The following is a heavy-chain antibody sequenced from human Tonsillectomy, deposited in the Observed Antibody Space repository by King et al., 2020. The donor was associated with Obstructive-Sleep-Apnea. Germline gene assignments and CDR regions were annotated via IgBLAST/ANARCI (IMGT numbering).Heavy chain of an antibody. J-gene: IGHJ4*02. CDR1: GGSFSGYY. CDR2: INHSGST. V-gene: IGHV4-34*01. D-gene: IGHD3-22*01. Sequence: HVQLQQWGAGLLKPSETLSLTCAVYGGSFSGYYWSWIRQPPGKGLEWIGEINHSGSTNYNPSLKSRVTISVDTSKNQFSLKLSPVTAADTAVYYCARGGGYYDTSAYRSDYFDYWGRGTLVTVSS. CDR3: ARGGGYYDTSAYRSDYFDY.